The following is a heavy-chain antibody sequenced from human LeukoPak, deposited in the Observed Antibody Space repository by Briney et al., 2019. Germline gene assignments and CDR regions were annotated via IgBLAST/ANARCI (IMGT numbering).Heavy chain of an antibody. CDR1: GYTFTGYY. V-gene: IGHV1-2*02. J-gene: IGHJ4*02. Sequence: ASVKVSCKSSGYTFTGYYIHWVRQAPGQGLEWMGWINPNTGGTNYAQKFQGRVTMTRDTSISTAYMELSRLRSDDTAVYYCARGSWVVVTATLFGYWGQGTLVTVSS. D-gene: IGHD2-21*02. CDR3: ARGSWVVVTATLFGY. CDR2: INPNTGGT.